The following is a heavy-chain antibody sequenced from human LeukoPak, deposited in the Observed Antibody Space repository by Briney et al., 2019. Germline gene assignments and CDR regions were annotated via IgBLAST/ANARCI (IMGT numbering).Heavy chain of an antibody. CDR2: ISSSSSYI. V-gene: IGHV3-21*01. CDR3: AREAVGDYFDY. Sequence: GGSLRLSCAASGFTFSSYSMNWVHQAPGKGLEWVSSISSSSSYIYYADSVKGRFTTSRDNAKNSLYLQMNSLRAEDTAVYYCAREAVGDYFDYWGQGTLVTVSS. D-gene: IGHD3-16*01. CDR1: GFTFSSYS. J-gene: IGHJ4*02.